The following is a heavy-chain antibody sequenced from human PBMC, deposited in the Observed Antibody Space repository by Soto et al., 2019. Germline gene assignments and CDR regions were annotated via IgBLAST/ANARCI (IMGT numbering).Heavy chain of an antibody. D-gene: IGHD2-8*01. Sequence: GGSLRLSCTASGFTFGDYAMSWVRQAPGKGLEWVGFIRSKAYGGTTEYAASVKGRFTISRDDSKSIAYLQMNSLKTEDTAVYYCTREVDRYCTNGVCYYFDYWGQGTLVTVSS. V-gene: IGHV3-49*04. J-gene: IGHJ4*02. CDR2: IRSKAYGGTT. CDR1: GFTFGDYA. CDR3: TREVDRYCTNGVCYYFDY.